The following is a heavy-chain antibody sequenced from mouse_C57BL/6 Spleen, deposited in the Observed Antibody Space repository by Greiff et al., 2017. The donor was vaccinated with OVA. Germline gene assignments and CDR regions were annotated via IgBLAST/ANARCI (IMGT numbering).Heavy chain of an antibody. V-gene: IGHV1-76*01. CDR3: ATIYYDYAWFAY. D-gene: IGHD2-4*01. Sequence: VQLVESGAELVRPGASVKLSCKASGYTFTDYYINWVKQRPGQELEWIARIYPGSGNTYYNEKFKGKATLTAEKSSSTAYMQLSSLTSEDSAVYFCATIYYDYAWFAYWGQGTLVTVSA. CDR2: IYPGSGNT. J-gene: IGHJ3*01. CDR1: GYTFTDYY.